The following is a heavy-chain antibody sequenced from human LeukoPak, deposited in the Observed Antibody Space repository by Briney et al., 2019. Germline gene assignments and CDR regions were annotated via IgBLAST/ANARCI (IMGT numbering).Heavy chain of an antibody. V-gene: IGHV1-69*04. J-gene: IGHJ6*02. Sequence: SVKVSCKASGGTFSSYAISWVRQAPGQGLEWMGRIIPILGIANYAQKFQGRVTITADKSTSTAYMELSSLRSEDTAVYYCARDHILEWFLTSDRDYYYYGMDVWGQGTTVTVSS. CDR2: IIPILGIA. D-gene: IGHD3-3*01. CDR1: GGTFSSYA. CDR3: ARDHILEWFLTSDRDYYYYGMDV.